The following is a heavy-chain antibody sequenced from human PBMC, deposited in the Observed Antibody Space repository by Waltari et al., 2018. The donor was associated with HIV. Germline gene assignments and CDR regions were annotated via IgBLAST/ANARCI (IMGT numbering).Heavy chain of an antibody. CDR1: GGTFNSFA. CDR2: IIPIDGAA. Sequence: QVHLVQSGAEVKKPGSSVRVSCKASGGTFNSFAISWVRQAPGQGLEWMGGIIPIDGAAEYTQKFQGRVTFTAEEATSTAYMELSSLRFEDTAVYYCARDVDNNGVDVWGQGTTVTVSS. V-gene: IGHV1-69*12. CDR3: ARDVDNNGVDV. D-gene: IGHD5-12*01. J-gene: IGHJ6*02.